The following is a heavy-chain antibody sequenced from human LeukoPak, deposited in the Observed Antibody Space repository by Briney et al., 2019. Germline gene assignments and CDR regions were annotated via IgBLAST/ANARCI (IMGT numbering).Heavy chain of an antibody. CDR3: ARGVQLWYDY. Sequence: GGSLRLSCAVSGFTFSSYSMNWVRQAPGKGLEWVSSISSSSSYIYYADSVKGRFTISRDNAKNSLYLQMNSLRAEDTAVYYCARGVQLWYDYWGQGTLVTVSS. J-gene: IGHJ4*02. CDR2: ISSSSSYI. CDR1: GFTFSSYS. D-gene: IGHD5-18*01. V-gene: IGHV3-21*01.